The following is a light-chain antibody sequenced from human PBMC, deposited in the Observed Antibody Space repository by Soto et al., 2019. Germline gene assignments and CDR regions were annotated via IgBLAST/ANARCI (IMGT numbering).Light chain of an antibody. CDR1: SGDIGSYTY. CDR3: SSYTTNSPPVV. J-gene: IGLJ2*01. CDR2: EVT. V-gene: IGLV2-14*01. Sequence: QSALTQPASVSGSPGQSINISCTGTSGDIGSYTYVSWYQQYPGKAPKLLISEVTNRPSGVSNRFSGSKSGNTASPTISGLQAEDEAHYYCSSYTTNSPPVVFGGGTKVTVL.